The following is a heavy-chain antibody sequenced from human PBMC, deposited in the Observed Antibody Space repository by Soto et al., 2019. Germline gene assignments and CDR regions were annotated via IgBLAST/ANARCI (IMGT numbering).Heavy chain of an antibody. V-gene: IGHV3-48*02. Sequence: EVQLVESGGGLVQPGGSLRLSCAASGFTFSSYSMNWVRQAPGKGLEWVSYISSSSSTIYYADSVKGRFTISRDNAKNSLYLQMNSLRDEDTAVYYCARDPRGITMVRGVTNWFDPWGQGTLVTVSS. D-gene: IGHD3-10*01. CDR1: GFTFSSYS. CDR2: ISSSSSTI. CDR3: ARDPRGITMVRGVTNWFDP. J-gene: IGHJ5*02.